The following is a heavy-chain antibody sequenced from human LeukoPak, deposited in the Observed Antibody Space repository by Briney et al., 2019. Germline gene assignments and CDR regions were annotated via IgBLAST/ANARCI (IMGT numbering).Heavy chain of an antibody. CDR2: ISGSGGST. J-gene: IGHJ4*02. D-gene: IGHD6-19*01. CDR3: AKDPSGWHRLYYFDY. Sequence: GGSLRLSCAASGFTFSSCAMSWVRQAPGKGLVWVSAISGSGGSTYYADSVKGRFTISRDNSKNTLYLQMNSLRAEDTAVYYCAKDPSGWHRLYYFDYWGQGTLVTVSS. V-gene: IGHV3-23*01. CDR1: GFTFSSCA.